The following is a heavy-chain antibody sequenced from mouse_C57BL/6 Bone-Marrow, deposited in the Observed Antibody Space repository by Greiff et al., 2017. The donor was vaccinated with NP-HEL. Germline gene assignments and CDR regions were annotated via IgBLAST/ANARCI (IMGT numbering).Heavy chain of an antibody. J-gene: IGHJ3*01. D-gene: IGHD1-1*01. CDR3: ASDYKGSRGFAY. CDR1: GYTFTSYW. Sequence: QVQLQPSGAELVMPGSSVKLSCKASGYTFTSYWMDWVKQRPGQGLEWIGNIYPSDSETHYNQKFKDKATLTVDKSSSTAYMQHSSLTSEDSAVYYGASDYKGSRGFAYEGQGTLVTVTA. CDR2: IYPSDSET. V-gene: IGHV1-61*01.